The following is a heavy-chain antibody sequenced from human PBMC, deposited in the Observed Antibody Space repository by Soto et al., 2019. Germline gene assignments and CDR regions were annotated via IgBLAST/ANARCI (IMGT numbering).Heavy chain of an antibody. Sequence: QVRLVESGGGVVQPGRSLRLSCSASGFTFRNFGFHWVRQAPGKGLEWVALIWYDGSNKYYAESLKGRVSISRDNSKNTLYLEMKSLRFEDTAVYYCARDGDIQGGPPPKNYAMDVWGQVTTVTFSS. V-gene: IGHV3-33*08. CDR1: GFTFRNFG. J-gene: IGHJ6*02. CDR2: IWYDGSNK. D-gene: IGHD5-12*01. CDR3: ARDGDIQGGPPPKNYAMDV.